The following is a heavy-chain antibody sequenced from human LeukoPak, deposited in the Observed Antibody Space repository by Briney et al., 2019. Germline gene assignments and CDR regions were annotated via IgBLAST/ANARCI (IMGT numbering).Heavy chain of an antibody. V-gene: IGHV3-21*01. CDR1: GFTFSIYS. CDR2: ISSSSSYI. D-gene: IGHD4-11*01. J-gene: IGHJ3*02. Sequence: PGGSLRLSCAASGFTFSIYSMNWVRQAPGKGLEWVSSISSSSSYIYYADSVKGRFTISRDNAKNSLYLQMNSLRAEDTALYYCARDRVTRPSDAFDIWGQGTMVTVSS. CDR3: ARDRVTRPSDAFDI.